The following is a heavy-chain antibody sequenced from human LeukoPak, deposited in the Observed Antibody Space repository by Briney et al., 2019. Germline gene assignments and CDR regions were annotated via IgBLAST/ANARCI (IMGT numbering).Heavy chain of an antibody. CDR2: VNHRGDT. Sequence: SETLSLTCAVYGGSFSAYYWSWIRQSPGKGLQWIAEVNHRGDTNYNPSVKGRVTISVDTSKNQFSLKVTSLTAAGTAVYYCARGPTISETGYFDYWGQGTLVTVSS. J-gene: IGHJ4*03. V-gene: IGHV4-34*01. CDR1: GGSFSAYY. D-gene: IGHD1-1*01. CDR3: ARGPTISETGYFDY.